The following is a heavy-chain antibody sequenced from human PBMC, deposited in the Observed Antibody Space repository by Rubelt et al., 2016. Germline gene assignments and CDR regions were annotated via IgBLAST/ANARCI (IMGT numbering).Heavy chain of an antibody. CDR2: ISAYNGNT. J-gene: IGHJ2*01. CDR1: GYTFTSYG. V-gene: IGHV1-18*01. CDR3: ARDRIRIAARQGWYFDL. D-gene: IGHD6-6*01. Sequence: QVQLVQSGAEVKKPGASVKVSCKASGYTFTSYGISWVRQAPGQGLEWMGWISAYNGNTNYAQKLKGRVTMTTERSTSTAYMGLRSLRSDDTAVYYCARDRIRIAARQGWYFDLWGRGTLVTVSS.